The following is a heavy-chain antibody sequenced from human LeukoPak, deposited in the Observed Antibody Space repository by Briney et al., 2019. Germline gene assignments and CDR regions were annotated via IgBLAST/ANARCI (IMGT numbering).Heavy chain of an antibody. V-gene: IGHV3-30*02. J-gene: IGHJ4*02. D-gene: IGHD3-3*01. CDR3: AKDHEWLFPHYFDF. CDR2: IRDDGSNK. CDR1: GFTFSSYG. Sequence: PGGSLRLSCAASGFTFSSYGMNWVRQAPGKGLEWVAFIRDDGSNKHYAHSVKGRFTTSRDNSKNTLYLQMSSLRAEDTAVYYCAKDHEWLFPHYFDFWGQGTLVTVSS.